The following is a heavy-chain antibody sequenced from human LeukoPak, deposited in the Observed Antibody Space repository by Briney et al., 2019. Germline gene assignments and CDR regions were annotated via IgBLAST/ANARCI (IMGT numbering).Heavy chain of an antibody. J-gene: IGHJ4*02. Sequence: GASVKVSCKPSGYTFIDHCLHWVRQAPGQGLESLGWIDPDTGDTNYPQKLQGRVTMTRDTSISTAYMELNRLRSDDTAVYYCARAGHNSNSGGYDFWGLGTLVTVSS. CDR3: ARAGHNSNSGGYDF. CDR1: GYTFIDHC. D-gene: IGHD3-22*01. CDR2: IDPDTGDT. V-gene: IGHV1-2*02.